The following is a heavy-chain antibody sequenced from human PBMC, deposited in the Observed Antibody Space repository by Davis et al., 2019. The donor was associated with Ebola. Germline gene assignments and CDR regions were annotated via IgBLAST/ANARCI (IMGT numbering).Heavy chain of an antibody. CDR3: ARDGPDSMITFGGVIANYGMDV. V-gene: IGHV3-33*01. J-gene: IGHJ6*02. Sequence: GESLKISCAASGFTFSSYGMHWVRQAPGKGLEWVAVIWYDGSNKYYADSVKGRFTISRDNSKNTLYLQMNSLRAEDTAVYYCARDGPDSMITFGGVIANYGMDVWGQGTTVTVSS. CDR1: GFTFSSYG. CDR2: IWYDGSNK. D-gene: IGHD3-16*02.